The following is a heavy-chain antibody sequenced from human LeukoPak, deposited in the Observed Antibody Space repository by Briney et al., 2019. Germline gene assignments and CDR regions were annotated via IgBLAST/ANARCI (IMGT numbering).Heavy chain of an antibody. CDR1: DGSITRSSYY. Sequence: SETLSLTCTVSDGSITRSSYYWGWIRQTPGEGLDWIGSIYYTGIAYYNPSLQGRVTVSVDTSKNQFSLKLNSVTVADTAVYYCARLRVTTGFDYWDQGIPVTVSS. D-gene: IGHD2-21*02. J-gene: IGHJ4*02. V-gene: IGHV4-39*01. CDR3: ARLRVTTGFDY. CDR2: IYYTGIA.